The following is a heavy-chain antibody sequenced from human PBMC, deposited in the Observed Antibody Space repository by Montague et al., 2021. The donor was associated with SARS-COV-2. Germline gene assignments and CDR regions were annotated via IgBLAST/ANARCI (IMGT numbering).Heavy chain of an antibody. CDR2: IYYGGST. V-gene: IGHV4-59*01. CDR3: ARGFDILNYYYYTMDV. Sequence: SETLSLTCTVSGGTISGSYWSWIRQSPEKGLEWIGYIYYGGSTKYNPSLKSRVTISLGTSKNQFFLKLTSVTAADTAVYYCARGFDILNYYYYTMDVWGQGTPVTVSS. D-gene: IGHD3-9*01. CDR1: GGTISGSY. J-gene: IGHJ6*02.